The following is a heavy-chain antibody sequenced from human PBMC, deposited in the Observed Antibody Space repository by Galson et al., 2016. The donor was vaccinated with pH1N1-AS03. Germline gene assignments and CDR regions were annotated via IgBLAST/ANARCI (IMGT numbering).Heavy chain of an antibody. CDR2: ISVTGKTL. CDR3: ARDSMVLRGILRY. V-gene: IGHV3-11*01. J-gene: IGHJ1*01. D-gene: IGHD3-10*01. CDR1: GFNFTDFY. Sequence: SLRLSCAASGFNFTDFYMTWVRQAPGKGLEWLSSISVTGKTLYYADSVKGRFTISRDNFKNSVYLHLDNLRAEDTAVYHCARDSMVLRGILRYWGQGTRVTVS.